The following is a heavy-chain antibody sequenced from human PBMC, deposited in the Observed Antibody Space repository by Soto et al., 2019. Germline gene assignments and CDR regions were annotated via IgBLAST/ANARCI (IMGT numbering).Heavy chain of an antibody. J-gene: IGHJ5*02. V-gene: IGHV1-18*01. CDR3: AREQFCSGDTCQRGGWFDP. CDR1: GYTLTNYG. CDR2: ISAYKGNT. Sequence: QVQLVQSGAEVKKPGASVKVSCKASGYTLTNYGISWGRQAPGKGLEWMGWISAYKGNTNYAQKLQGRVTMTTDTATSTAYMELRSRRSDDPAVYYCAREQFCSGDTCQRGGWFDPWGQGTLVTVSS. D-gene: IGHD2-15*01.